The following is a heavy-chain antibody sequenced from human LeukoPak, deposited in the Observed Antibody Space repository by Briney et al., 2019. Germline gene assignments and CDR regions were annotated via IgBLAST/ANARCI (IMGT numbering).Heavy chain of an antibody. D-gene: IGHD6-19*01. J-gene: IGHJ4*02. V-gene: IGHV3-23*01. CDR2: ISGSGGST. CDR3: ARELSGWYRSLDY. CDR1: GFTFSSYA. Sequence: PGGSLRLSCAASGFTFSSYAMSWVRQAPGKGLEWVSAISGSGGSTYYADSVKGRFTISRDNSKNTLYLQMNSLRADDTAVYYCARELSGWYRSLDYWGQGTLVTVSS.